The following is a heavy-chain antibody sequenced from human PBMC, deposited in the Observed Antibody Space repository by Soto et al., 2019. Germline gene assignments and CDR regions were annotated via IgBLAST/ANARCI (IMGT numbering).Heavy chain of an antibody. V-gene: IGHV1-69*06. Sequence: QVQLVQSGAEVKKPGSSVEVSCKASGDTFSTHAITWVRQAPGQGLEWMGGIIPILGTPNYAQKFQGRVTIIADKSTSTAYMELSSVRSDDTAVYYCARVGDYGMDVWGQGTTITVSS. CDR3: ARVGDYGMDV. CDR2: IIPILGTP. D-gene: IGHD3-10*01. J-gene: IGHJ6*02. CDR1: GDTFSTHA.